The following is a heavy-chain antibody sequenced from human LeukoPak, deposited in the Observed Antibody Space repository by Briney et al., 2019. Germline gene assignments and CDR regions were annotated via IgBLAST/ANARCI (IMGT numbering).Heavy chain of an antibody. CDR1: GFTVSSNF. CDR3: ADSSSWSGDSY. J-gene: IGHJ4*02. D-gene: IGHD6-13*01. V-gene: IGHV3-66*01. Sequence: GGSLRPSCAASGFTVSSNFMNWVRQAPGKGLEWVSVIYSGGNTYYADSVKGRFTISRDSSKNTLYLQMNSLRAEDTAVYYCADSSSWSGDSYWGQGTLVTVSS. CDR2: IYSGGNT.